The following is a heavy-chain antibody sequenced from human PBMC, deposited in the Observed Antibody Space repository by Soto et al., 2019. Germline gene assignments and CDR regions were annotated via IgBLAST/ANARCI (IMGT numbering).Heavy chain of an antibody. CDR3: AKELSGGRYGSGIHYYYGMDV. J-gene: IGHJ6*02. CDR1: GFTFSSYG. D-gene: IGHD3-10*01. V-gene: IGHV3-30*18. Sequence: QVQLVESGGGVVQPGRSLRLSCAASGFTFSSYGMHWVRQAPGKGLEWVAVISYDGSNKYYADSVKGRFTISRDNSKNTLYLQMNSLRAEDTAVYYCAKELSGGRYGSGIHYYYGMDVWGQGTTVTVSS. CDR2: ISYDGSNK.